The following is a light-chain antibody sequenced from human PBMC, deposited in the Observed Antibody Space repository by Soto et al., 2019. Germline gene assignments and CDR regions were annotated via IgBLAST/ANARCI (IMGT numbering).Light chain of an antibody. CDR1: QSVFYSSDNKNY. CDR3: QQYYNTPRT. J-gene: IGKJ1*01. V-gene: IGKV4-1*01. Sequence: DIVMTQSPETLAVSLGGRATINCKSSQSVFYSSDNKNYLAWYQQKQGQPXKXXIHWASTRESGVPDRFSGSGSGTDLTITISSLQAEDVEVYYCQQYYNTPRTFGQGTKGDNK. CDR2: WAS.